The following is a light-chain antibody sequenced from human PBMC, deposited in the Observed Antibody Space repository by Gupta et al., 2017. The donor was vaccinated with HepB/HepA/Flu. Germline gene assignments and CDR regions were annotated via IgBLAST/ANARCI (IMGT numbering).Light chain of an antibody. V-gene: IGKV3-11*01. J-gene: IGKJ2*01. CDR1: QNVNTY. CDR3: QQRSNCLYT. Sequence: EIVLTQSPATLSLSLGERATLSCRASQNVNTYLAWYQQKPGRAPRLVIYDASKRATGIPARFSGSGSGTDFTLTISSLEPEDFAVYYCQQRSNCLYTFGQGTKLEIK. CDR2: DAS.